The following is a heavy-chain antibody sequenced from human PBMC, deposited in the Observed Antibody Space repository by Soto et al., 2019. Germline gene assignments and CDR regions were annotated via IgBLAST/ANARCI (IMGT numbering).Heavy chain of an antibody. Sequence: GGSLRLSCAASGFMFSAYTMNWVRQAPGKGLEWLSSISDDSSYIDYADSLRGRFTVSRDNARNSLYLQIDSLGVEDTAVYYCAKDPPWTVGPLAMDVWGQGTTVTVSS. CDR2: ISDDSSYI. CDR3: AKDPPWTVGPLAMDV. J-gene: IGHJ6*02. V-gene: IGHV3-21*06. CDR1: GFMFSAYT. D-gene: IGHD2-2*01.